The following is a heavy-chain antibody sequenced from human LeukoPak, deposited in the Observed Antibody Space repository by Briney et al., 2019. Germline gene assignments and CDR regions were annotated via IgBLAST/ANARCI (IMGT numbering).Heavy chain of an antibody. J-gene: IGHJ4*02. CDR2: IYYSGST. V-gene: IGHV4-39*07. CDR1: GGSISSSSYY. CDR3: ARDSGEAADY. D-gene: IGHD7-27*01. Sequence: SETLSLTCTVSGGSISSSSYYWGWIRQPPGKGLEWIGSIYYSGSTYYNPSLKSRVTISVDTSKNQFSLELSSVTAADTAVYHCARDSGEAADYWGQGTLVTVSS.